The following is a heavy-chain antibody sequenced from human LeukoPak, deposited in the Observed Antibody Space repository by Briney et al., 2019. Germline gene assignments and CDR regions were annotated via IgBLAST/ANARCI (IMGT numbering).Heavy chain of an antibody. D-gene: IGHD3-22*01. CDR2: SNPCGSFI. V-gene: IGHV3-11*01. CDR3: ARDRHYRNSGYCEILDY. CDR1: GFPFSHCY. Sequence: GGSLTLSCTAPGFPFSHCYMGWIRQAPGKGLEWISYSNPCGSFILYAGPVKGRFTISRDNANNLLYLQMINLRAEDTAVYYCARDRHYRNSGYCEILDYRGQGTLVHVSS. J-gene: IGHJ4*02.